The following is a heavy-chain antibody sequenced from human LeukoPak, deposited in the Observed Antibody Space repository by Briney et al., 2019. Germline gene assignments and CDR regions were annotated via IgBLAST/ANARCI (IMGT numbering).Heavy chain of an antibody. CDR3: ARQGGRLFDY. CDR1: GGSISSYY. D-gene: IGHD1-26*01. Sequence: SETLSLTCTVSGGSISSYYWSWIRQPPGKGLEWIGYIYYSGSTNYNPSLKSRVTISVDTSKNQFSLKLSSVTAADTAVYYCARQGGRLFDYWGQGTLVTVSS. J-gene: IGHJ4*02. V-gene: IGHV4-59*08. CDR2: IYYSGST.